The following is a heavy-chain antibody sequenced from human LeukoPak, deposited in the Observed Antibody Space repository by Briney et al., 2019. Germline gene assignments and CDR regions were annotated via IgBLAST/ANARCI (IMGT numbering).Heavy chain of an antibody. J-gene: IGHJ6*02. CDR2: ISYDGSNK. D-gene: IGHD3-22*01. V-gene: IGHV3-30*18. CDR1: GFTFSSYG. Sequence: GGSLRLSCAASGFTFSSYGIHWVRQAPGKGLEWVAVISYDGSNKYYADSVKGRFTISRDNSKNTLYLQMNSLRAEDTAVYYCAKAPGYYDSSGYYRLLDYYGMDVWGQGTTVTVSS. CDR3: AKAPGYYDSSGYYRLLDYYGMDV.